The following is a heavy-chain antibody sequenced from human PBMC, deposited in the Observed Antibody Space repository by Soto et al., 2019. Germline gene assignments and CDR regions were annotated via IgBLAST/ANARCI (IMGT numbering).Heavy chain of an antibody. CDR3: ARDPSIAAAGTGFDP. CDR1: GGTFSSYA. CDR2: IIPIFGTA. D-gene: IGHD6-13*01. V-gene: IGHV1-69*13. Sequence: GASVKVSCKASGGTFSSYAISWVRQAPGQGLEWMGGIIPIFGTANYAQKFQGRVTITADESTSTAYMELSSLRSEDTAVYYCARDPSIAAAGTGFDPWGQGTLVTVSS. J-gene: IGHJ5*02.